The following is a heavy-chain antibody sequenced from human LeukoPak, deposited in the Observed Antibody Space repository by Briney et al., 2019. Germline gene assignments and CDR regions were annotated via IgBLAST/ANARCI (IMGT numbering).Heavy chain of an antibody. CDR3: ARLRIAARRALGYYYYYMDV. CDR2: IYYSGST. CDR1: GGSISSYY. J-gene: IGHJ6*03. D-gene: IGHD6-6*01. Sequence: SETLSLTCTVSGGSISSYYWSWIRQPPGKGLEWIGSIYYSGSTYYHPSLKSRVTISVDTSKNQFSLKLSSVTAADTAVYYCARLRIAARRALGYYYYYMDVWGKGTTVTVS. V-gene: IGHV4-59*05.